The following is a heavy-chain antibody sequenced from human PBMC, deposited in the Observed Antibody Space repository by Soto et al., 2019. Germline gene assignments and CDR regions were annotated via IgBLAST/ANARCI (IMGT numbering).Heavy chain of an antibody. V-gene: IGHV3-30-3*01. CDR1: GFTFSSYG. J-gene: IGHJ6*02. CDR3: ARDRLYGAGLIDV. D-gene: IGHD3-10*01. CDR2: ISSDGSDK. Sequence: PGGSLRLSCAASGFTFSSYGMHWVRQAPGKGLEWVAVISSDGSDKYYADSVKGRFTISRDNSKNTLYVQLNRMRAEDTALYYCARDRLYGAGLIDVWGQGTTVT.